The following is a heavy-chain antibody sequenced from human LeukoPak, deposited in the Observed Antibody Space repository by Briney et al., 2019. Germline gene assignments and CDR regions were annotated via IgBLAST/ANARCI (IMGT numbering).Heavy chain of an antibody. Sequence: GGSLRLSCAASGFTFSSYDMHWVRQATGKGPEWVSAIGTAGDTYYPGSVKGRFTISRENAKNSLYLQMNSLRAGDTAVYYCARGRDGYNRKYGMDVWGQGTTVTVSS. CDR1: GFTFSSYD. CDR2: IGTAGDT. J-gene: IGHJ6*02. D-gene: IGHD5-24*01. CDR3: ARGRDGYNRKYGMDV. V-gene: IGHV3-13*01.